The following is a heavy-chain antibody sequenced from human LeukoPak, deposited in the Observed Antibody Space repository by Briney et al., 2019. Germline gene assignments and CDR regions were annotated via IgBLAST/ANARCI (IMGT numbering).Heavy chain of an antibody. CDR2: IWYDGSNK. J-gene: IGHJ4*02. V-gene: IGHV3-33*01. D-gene: IGHD5-18*01. CDR1: GFTFSSYG. CDR3: ARDPTDTAMVMDY. Sequence: PEGSLRLSCAASGFTFSSYGMHWVRQAPGKGLEWVAVIWYDGSNKYYADSVKGRFTISRDNSKNTLYLQMNSLRAEDTAVYYCARDPTDTAMVMDYWGQGTLVTVSS.